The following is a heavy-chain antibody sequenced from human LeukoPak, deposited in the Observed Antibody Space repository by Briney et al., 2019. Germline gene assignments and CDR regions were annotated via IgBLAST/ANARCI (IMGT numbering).Heavy chain of an antibody. Sequence: GGSLRLSCAASGFTFSSYGMHWVRQAPGKGLEWVAFIRYDGSNKYYADSVKGRFTISRDNSKNTLYLQMNSLRAEDTAVYYCANLGGDYSRGNAFDIWGQGTMVTVSS. CDR3: ANLGGDYSRGNAFDI. CDR1: GFTFSSYG. CDR2: IRYDGSNK. J-gene: IGHJ3*02. D-gene: IGHD4-17*01. V-gene: IGHV3-30*02.